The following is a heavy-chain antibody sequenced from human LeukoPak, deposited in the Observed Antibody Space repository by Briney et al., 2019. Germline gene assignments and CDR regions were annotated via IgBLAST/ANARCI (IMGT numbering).Heavy chain of an antibody. CDR3: ARDSPDY. CDR1: GFTFSSFA. V-gene: IGHV3-30-3*01. CDR2: VSYDGNNN. Sequence: GGSLRLSCAASGFTFSSFAMHWVRQAPGKGLEWVAVVSYDGNNNYYADSVKGRFTISRDSSKNTLYLQMNSLRAKDTAVYYCARDSPDYWGQGTLVTVSS. J-gene: IGHJ4*02.